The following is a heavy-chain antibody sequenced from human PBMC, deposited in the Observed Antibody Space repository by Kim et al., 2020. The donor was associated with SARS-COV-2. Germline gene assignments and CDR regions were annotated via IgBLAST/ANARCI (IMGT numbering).Heavy chain of an antibody. V-gene: IGHV3-30*02. J-gene: IGHJ4*02. D-gene: IGHD2-8*02. Sequence: YYADSVKGRFTISRDNAKNTLYLQMNSLRAEDTAVYYCAKDGFTGGNYGYWGQGTLVTVSS. CDR3: AKDGFTGGNYGY.